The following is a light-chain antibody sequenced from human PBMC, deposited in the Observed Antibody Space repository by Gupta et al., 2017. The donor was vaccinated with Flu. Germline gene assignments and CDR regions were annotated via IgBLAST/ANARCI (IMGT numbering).Light chain of an antibody. CDR1: QSIGTS. J-gene: IGKJ1*01. Sequence: EIVMTQSPATLSVSPGERATLSCRASQSIGTSLAWYQQKPGQSPRLLIYGASTRATGCPARFSGSGSGTEFALTISSLQSEDFVVYYCQQHNNWPSWTVGQGTKVEIK. V-gene: IGKV3-15*01. CDR3: QQHNNWPSWT. CDR2: GAS.